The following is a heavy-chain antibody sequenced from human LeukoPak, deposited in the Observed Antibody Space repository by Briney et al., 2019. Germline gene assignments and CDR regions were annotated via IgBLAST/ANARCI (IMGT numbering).Heavy chain of an antibody. CDR1: GYSFTSYW. CDR2: IYPGDSDT. V-gene: IGHV5-51*01. CDR3: ARQSTNYYYGMDV. J-gene: IGHJ6*02. Sequence: GESLKISCKGSGYSFTSYWIGWVLQMPGKGLEWMGVIYPGDSDTRYSPSFQGQVTISADKSISTAYLQWSSLKASDTAMYYCARQSTNYYYGMDVWGQGTTVTVSS. D-gene: IGHD5/OR15-5a*01.